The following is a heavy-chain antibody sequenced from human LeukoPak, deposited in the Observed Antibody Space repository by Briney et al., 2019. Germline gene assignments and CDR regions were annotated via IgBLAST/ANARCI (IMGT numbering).Heavy chain of an antibody. CDR1: GGTFSSYA. D-gene: IGHD4-17*01. Sequence: SVKVSRKASGGTFSSYAISWVRQAPGQGLEWMGGIIPIFGTANYAQKFQGRVTITADESTSTAYMELSSLRSEDTAVYYCARSRPDYGDYLYYYGMDVWGQGTTVTVSS. CDR2: IIPIFGTA. V-gene: IGHV1-69*13. CDR3: ARSRPDYGDYLYYYGMDV. J-gene: IGHJ6*02.